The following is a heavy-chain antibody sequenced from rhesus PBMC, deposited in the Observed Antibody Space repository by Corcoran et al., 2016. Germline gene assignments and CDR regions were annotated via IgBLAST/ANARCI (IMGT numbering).Heavy chain of an antibody. Sequence: QVQLQESGPVLVKPSETLSLTCAVSGYSISSGYGWCWIRQPPGAGLEWIGYIGGIRGSTNYNPSLKSRVTISKDTSKNQFSLKLSSVTAADTAVYYCARAALGTTDKSYYFDYWGQGVLVTVSS. J-gene: IGHJ4*01. CDR1: GYSISSGYG. D-gene: IGHD1-26*01. CDR2: IGGIRGST. V-gene: IGHV4-127*01. CDR3: ARAALGTTDKSYYFDY.